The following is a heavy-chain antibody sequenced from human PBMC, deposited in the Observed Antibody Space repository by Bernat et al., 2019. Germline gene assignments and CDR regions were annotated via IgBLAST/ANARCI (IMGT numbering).Heavy chain of an antibody. D-gene: IGHD4-17*01. Sequence: QVQLVESGGGVVQPGRSLRLSCAASGFTFRTYGMHWVRQAPGKGLEWVAAIWFDGSNTYYADSVKGRFTVSRDNSKNTLYLQVNSLTAEDTAVYFCARDLGVRQYGDYFGTLDYFYYYNMDVWGQGTTVIVSS. CDR3: ARDLGVRQYGDYFGTLDYFYYYNMDV. CDR2: IWFDGSNT. J-gene: IGHJ6*02. CDR1: GFTFRTYG. V-gene: IGHV3-33*01.